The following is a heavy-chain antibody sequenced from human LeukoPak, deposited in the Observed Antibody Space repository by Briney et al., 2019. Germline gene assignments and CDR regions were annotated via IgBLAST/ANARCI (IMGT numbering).Heavy chain of an antibody. V-gene: IGHV1-2*06. CDR3: ARDLAMYSPDLDY. J-gene: IGHJ4*02. CDR2: INPKTGVT. D-gene: IGHD1-26*01. Sequence: ASVKVSFKASGYTFTDYYLHWVRQAPGHGLEWMGRINPKTGVTKYAQNFQGRVTMTRDTSISTAYMEVSRLRSDDTAVFYCARDLAMYSPDLDYWGQGTLVTVSS. CDR1: GYTFTDYY.